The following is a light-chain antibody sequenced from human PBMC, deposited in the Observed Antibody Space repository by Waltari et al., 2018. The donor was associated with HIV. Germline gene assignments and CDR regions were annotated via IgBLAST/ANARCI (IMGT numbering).Light chain of an antibody. Sequence: SHVLSQPPSVSVAPGKTASVTCGGDHIGSKRVHWYQQRPGQAPLLISFYNSDRPPGIPERFSGSNSVGTATLTISRVEAGDEADYYCQVGDPLSDHPVFGTGTKVTVL. CDR1: HIGSKR. J-gene: IGLJ1*01. CDR3: QVGDPLSDHPV. V-gene: IGLV3-21*04. CDR2: YNS.